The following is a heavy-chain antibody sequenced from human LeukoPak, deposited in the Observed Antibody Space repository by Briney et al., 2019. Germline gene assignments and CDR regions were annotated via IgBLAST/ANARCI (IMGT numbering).Heavy chain of an antibody. V-gene: IGHV1-3*01. J-gene: IGHJ4*02. D-gene: IGHD3-3*02. CDR3: VSGIALSHWHYFDY. CDR2: INAGNGNT. CDR1: GYTFTSYA. Sequence: GASVKVSCKASGYTFTSYAMHWVRQAPGQRLEWMGWINAGNGNTKYSQKFQGRVTITRDTSASTAYMELSSLRSEDTAVYYCVSGIALSHWHYFDYWGQGTLVTVSS.